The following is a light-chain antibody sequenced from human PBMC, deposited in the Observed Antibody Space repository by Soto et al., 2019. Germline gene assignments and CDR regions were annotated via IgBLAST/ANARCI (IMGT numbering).Light chain of an antibody. V-gene: IGKV1-5*03. Sequence: DIQMTESPSTLSASVGDRVTTTCRASQSISSWLAWYQQKPGKAPKLLIYKASSLESGVPSRFSGYGSGTEFTLTISSLQPDDFATYYCQHYNSYPWTFGQGTMVDIK. CDR3: QHYNSYPWT. J-gene: IGKJ1*01. CDR1: QSISSW. CDR2: KAS.